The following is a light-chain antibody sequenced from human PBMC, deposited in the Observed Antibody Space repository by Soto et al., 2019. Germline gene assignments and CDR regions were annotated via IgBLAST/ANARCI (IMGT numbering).Light chain of an antibody. CDR3: QQYNNWGLS. CDR2: GPS. Sequence: IVMTQSPATLSVSPGEGVTLSCRASENVGTNLAWYQQKPGQAPRLLIYGPSTRATGIPATFSGSGSGTEFTLTISSLQSEESAIYYCQQYNNWGLSFGGGTKV. CDR1: ENVGTN. J-gene: IGKJ4*01. V-gene: IGKV3D-15*01.